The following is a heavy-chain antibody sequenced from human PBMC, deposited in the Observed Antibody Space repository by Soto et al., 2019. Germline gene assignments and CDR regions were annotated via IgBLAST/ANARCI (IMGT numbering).Heavy chain of an antibody. CDR3: ARRGYCSGGSCYPGPGFFDY. CDR2: IIPIFGTA. D-gene: IGHD2-15*01. V-gene: IGHV1-69*13. Sequence: TVKVSCKASGGTFSSYAISWVRQAPGQGLEWMGGIIPIFGTANYAQKFQGRVTITADESTSTAYMELSSLRSEDTAVYYCARRGYCSGGSCYPGPGFFDYWGQ. J-gene: IGHJ4*01. CDR1: GGTFSSYA.